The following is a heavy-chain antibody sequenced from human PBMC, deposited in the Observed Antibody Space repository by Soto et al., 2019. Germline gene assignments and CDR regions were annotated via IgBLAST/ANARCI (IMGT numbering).Heavy chain of an antibody. CDR3: ARVRIDCSGGSCSYYFDY. CDR1: GGSISSGSYY. CDR2: IYYSGST. Sequence: SETLSLTCTVSGGSISSGSYYWSWIRQHPGKGLEWIGYIYYSGSTYYNPSPKSRVTISVDTSKNQFSLKLSSVTAADTAVYYCARVRIDCSGGSCSYYFDYWGQGTLVTVSS. D-gene: IGHD2-15*01. J-gene: IGHJ4*02. V-gene: IGHV4-31*03.